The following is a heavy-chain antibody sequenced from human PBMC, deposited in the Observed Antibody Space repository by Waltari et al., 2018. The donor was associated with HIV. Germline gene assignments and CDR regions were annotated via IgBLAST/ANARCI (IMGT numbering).Heavy chain of an antibody. V-gene: IGHV3-33*01. CDR1: GFSVSRYG. D-gene: IGHD6-19*01. CDR3: ARDPGTLLIAVAGAFDY. Sequence: QVQLVESGGGVVRPGRSLRLSGAASGFSVSRYGMHWVRQAPGKGLEWVVVIWHDGSKKYYAGSVKGRFTVSRDTSKNTLYLEMNRLRAEDTAVYHCARDPGTLLIAVAGAFDYWGTGIPVTVSS. J-gene: IGHJ4*02. CDR2: IWHDGSKK.